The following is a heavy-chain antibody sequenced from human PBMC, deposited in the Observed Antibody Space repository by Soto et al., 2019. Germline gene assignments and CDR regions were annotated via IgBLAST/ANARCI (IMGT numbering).Heavy chain of an antibody. V-gene: IGHV2-5*02. D-gene: IGHD3-10*01. CDR3: AHRLRITMVRGVIISPGYFDY. Sequence: SGPTLVNPTQTLTLTCTFSGFSLSTSGVGVGWIRQPPGKALEWLALIYWDDDKRYSPSLKSRLTITKDTSKNQVVLTMTNMDPVDTATYYCAHRLRITMVRGVIISPGYFDYWGQGTLVTVSS. J-gene: IGHJ4*02. CDR2: IYWDDDK. CDR1: GFSLSTSGVG.